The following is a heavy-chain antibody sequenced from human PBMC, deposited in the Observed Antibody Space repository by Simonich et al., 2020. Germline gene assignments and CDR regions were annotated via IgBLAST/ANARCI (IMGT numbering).Heavy chain of an antibody. Sequence: QVQLQESGPGLVKPSETLSLTCTVSGGSISRYYWSWIRQPPGKGLKWIGYIYYSGTTNYNPSLKSRVTISVDTSKNQFSLKLSSVTAADTAVYYCARHDRWLQFYFDYWGQGTLVTVSS. J-gene: IGHJ4*02. CDR3: ARHDRWLQFYFDY. CDR1: GGSISRYY. V-gene: IGHV4-59*08. CDR2: IYYSGTT. D-gene: IGHD5-12*01.